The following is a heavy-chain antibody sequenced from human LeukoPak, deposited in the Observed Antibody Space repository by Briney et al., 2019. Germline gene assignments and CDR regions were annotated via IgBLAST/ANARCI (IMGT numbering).Heavy chain of an antibody. D-gene: IGHD6-13*01. J-gene: IGHJ4*02. Sequence: SETLSLTCAVYGGSFSGYYWSWIRQPPGKGLEWIGEINHSGSTNYNPSLKSRVTISVDTSKNQFSLKLSSVTAADTAVYYCARGGPAAGRFDYWGQGTLVTVSS. CDR2: INHSGST. CDR3: ARGGPAAGRFDY. V-gene: IGHV4-34*01. CDR1: GGSFSGYY.